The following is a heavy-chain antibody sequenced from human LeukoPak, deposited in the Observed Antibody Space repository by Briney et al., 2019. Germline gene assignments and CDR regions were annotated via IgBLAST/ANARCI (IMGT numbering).Heavy chain of an antibody. D-gene: IGHD1-26*01. Sequence: SETLSLTCTVSGGSISSGGYYWSWIRQHPGKGLEWIGYIYYSGSTYYNPSLKSRVTISVDRSKNQFSLKLSSVTAADTAVYYCARDGVSGSYDYWGQGTLVTVSS. J-gene: IGHJ4*02. CDR3: ARDGVSGSYDY. CDR2: IYYSGST. V-gene: IGHV4-31*03. CDR1: GGSISSGGYY.